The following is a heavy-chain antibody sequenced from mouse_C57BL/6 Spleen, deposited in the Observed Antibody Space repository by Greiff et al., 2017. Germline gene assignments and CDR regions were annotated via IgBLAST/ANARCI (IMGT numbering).Heavy chain of an antibody. V-gene: IGHV1-5*01. J-gene: IGHJ2*01. CDR1: GYTFTSYW. CDR3: TRGELTGCFDD. Sequence: VQLQQSGTVLVRPGASVKMSCKTSGYTFTSYWMYWVKQRPGQGLEWIAAIYHGNSDTSYNQTFKGKAKLTAVKSASTAYMELSSLTNEDSAVYYCTRGELTGCFDDWGQGTTLTVSS. D-gene: IGHD4-1*01. CDR2: IYHGNSDT.